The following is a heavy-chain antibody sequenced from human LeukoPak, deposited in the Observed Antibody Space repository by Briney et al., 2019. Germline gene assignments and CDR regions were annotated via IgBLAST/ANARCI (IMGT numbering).Heavy chain of an antibody. V-gene: IGHV3-30-3*01. Sequence: PGRSLRLSCAASGFTFNNHPMHWVRQSPGKGLEWVAVISYDGSDKYYADSVKGRFTISRDNSKNTLYLQMNSLRAEDTAVYYCARDTERWITIWDYWGQGTLVTVSS. D-gene: IGHD3-3*01. CDR2: ISYDGSDK. CDR3: ARDTERWITIWDY. CDR1: GFTFNNHP. J-gene: IGHJ4*02.